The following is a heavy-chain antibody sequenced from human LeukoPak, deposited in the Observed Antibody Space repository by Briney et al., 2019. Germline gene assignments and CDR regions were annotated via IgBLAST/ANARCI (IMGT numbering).Heavy chain of an antibody. CDR1: GYIFTTYW. CDR2: IYPGDFDT. Sequence: GESLKISCKGSGYIFTTYWIGWVRQMPGEGLELMGIIYPGDFDTRYSPSFQGQVTISADKSISTAYLQWSSLKASDTAMYYCARLLVGATRGFDYWGQGTLVTVSS. V-gene: IGHV5-51*01. D-gene: IGHD1-26*01. CDR3: ARLLVGATRGFDY. J-gene: IGHJ4*02.